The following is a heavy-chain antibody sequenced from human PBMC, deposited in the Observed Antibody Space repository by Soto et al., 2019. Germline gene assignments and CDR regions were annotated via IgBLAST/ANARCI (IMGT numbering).Heavy chain of an antibody. Sequence: EVQLLESGGGLVQPRGSLRLACAASGFTFSSYAMSWVRQAPGKGLEWVPAISGSGGSTYYADSVKGRFPISRDNCKNTLYRQMKSLRAEDTAVYYCAKDGGAGVVAAAGTRTGYWGQGTPVPVSS. J-gene: IGHJ4*02. CDR3: AKDGGAGVVAAAGTRTGY. D-gene: IGHD6-13*01. V-gene: IGHV3-23*01. CDR1: GFTFSSYA. CDR2: ISGSGGST.